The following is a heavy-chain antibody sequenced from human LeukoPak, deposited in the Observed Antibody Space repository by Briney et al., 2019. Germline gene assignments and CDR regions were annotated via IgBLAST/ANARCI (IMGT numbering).Heavy chain of an antibody. D-gene: IGHD6-19*01. J-gene: IGHJ4*02. V-gene: IGHV4-59*08. CDR2: IYYSGST. CDR3: ARLGSGWVYFDY. CDR1: GFTFSSYE. Sequence: KPGGSLRLSCVGSGFTFSSYEMNWVRQAPGKGLEWIGYIYYSGSTNYNPSLKSRVTISVDTSKNQFSLKLTSVTAADTAVYYCARLGSGWVYFDYWGQGTLVTVSS.